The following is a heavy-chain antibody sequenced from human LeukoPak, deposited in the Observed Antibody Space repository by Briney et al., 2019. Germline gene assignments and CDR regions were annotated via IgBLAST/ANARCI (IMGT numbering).Heavy chain of an antibody. CDR2: VNPKSGGT. J-gene: IGHJ6*03. CDR1: GYTFTDYY. D-gene: IGHD3-22*01. CDR3: ARDCGFITYYYNYMDV. Sequence: ASVKVSCKASGYTFTDYYIQWVRHVPGQEPEWMGWVNPKSGGTNYAQKFQGRVTTTRDTSMNTAYMELRRLEAGDTAVYYCARDCGFITYYYNYMDVWGKGATVTVSS. V-gene: IGHV1-2*02.